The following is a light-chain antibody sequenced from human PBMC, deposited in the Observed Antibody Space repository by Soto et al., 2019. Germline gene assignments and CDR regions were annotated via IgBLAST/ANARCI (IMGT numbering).Light chain of an antibody. V-gene: IGKV3-11*01. CDR2: DAS. J-gene: IGKJ1*01. Sequence: EIVLTQSPATLSLSPGERATLSCRASQSVSNYLAWYQHKPGQAPTLLIYDASSRATGIPARFSGSGSGTDFTLTISSLEPEDFAVYFCQLRSNWPPTWTFGQGTKVEI. CDR1: QSVSNY. CDR3: QLRSNWPPTWT.